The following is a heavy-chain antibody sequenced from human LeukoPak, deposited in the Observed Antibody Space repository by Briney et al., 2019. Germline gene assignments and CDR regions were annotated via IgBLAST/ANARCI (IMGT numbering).Heavy chain of an antibody. V-gene: IGHV4-30-4*08. CDR3: AIMTAGGREYYFDS. J-gene: IGHJ4*02. Sequence: SETLSLTCTVSGGSISGNDYYWSWIRQPPGKGLEWIGYIYYSGSAHYNPSLESRLTISVDTSKNQFSLKLSSVTAADTAVYYCAIMTAGGREYYFDSWGQGTLVTVSS. CDR2: IYYSGSA. CDR1: GGSISGNDYY. D-gene: IGHD6-13*01.